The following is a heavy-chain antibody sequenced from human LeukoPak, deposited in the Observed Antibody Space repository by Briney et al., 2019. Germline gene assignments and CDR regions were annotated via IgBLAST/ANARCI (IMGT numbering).Heavy chain of an antibody. V-gene: IGHV3-21*01. CDR2: ISSSSSYI. J-gene: IGHJ6*03. Sequence: GGSLRLSCAASGFTFSSYSMNWVRQAPGKGLEWVSSISSSSSYIYYADSVKGRFTISRDNAKNSLYLQMNSLRAEDTAVYYCARARVGATTLYYYMDVWGKVTTVTVSS. CDR3: ARARVGATTLYYYMDV. CDR1: GFTFSSYS. D-gene: IGHD1-26*01.